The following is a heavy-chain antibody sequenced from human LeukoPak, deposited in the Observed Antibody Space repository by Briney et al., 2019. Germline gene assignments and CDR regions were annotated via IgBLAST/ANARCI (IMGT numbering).Heavy chain of an antibody. Sequence: GGSLRLSCAASGFIFSKYWMHWVRQAPGKGLVWVSRINIDGSNSPYADSVKGQFTISRDNAKNTLFLQMNSLRAEDTAVYYCAKGESQWLVPVYYFDYWGQGTLVTVSS. J-gene: IGHJ4*02. CDR1: GFIFSKYW. D-gene: IGHD6-19*01. V-gene: IGHV3-74*03. CDR3: AKGESQWLVPVYYFDY. CDR2: INIDGSNS.